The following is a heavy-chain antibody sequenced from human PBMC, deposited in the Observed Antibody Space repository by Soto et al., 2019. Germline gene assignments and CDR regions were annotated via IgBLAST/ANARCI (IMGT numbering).Heavy chain of an antibody. D-gene: IGHD3-10*01. CDR3: ARDEFDYYYGMDV. V-gene: IGHV3-7*05. Sequence: GGSLRLSCAASGFTFSSYWMSWVRQAPGKGLDWVANIKQDGSEKYYVDSVKGRFTISRDNAKNSLYLQMNSLRAEDTAVYYCARDEFDYYYGMDVWGQGTTVTVSS. J-gene: IGHJ6*02. CDR2: IKQDGSEK. CDR1: GFTFSSYW.